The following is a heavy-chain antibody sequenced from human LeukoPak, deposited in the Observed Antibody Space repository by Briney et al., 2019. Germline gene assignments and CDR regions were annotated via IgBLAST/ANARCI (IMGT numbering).Heavy chain of an antibody. V-gene: IGHV1-18*01. CDR3: ARGMGYSYGHPQGAFDI. J-gene: IGHJ3*02. CDR1: GYTFTTYG. D-gene: IGHD5-18*01. CDR2: ISTDNGNT. Sequence: ASVKVSCKASGYTFTTYGITWVRQAPGQGLEWMGWISTDNGNTNYAQKLQGRVTVTTDTSTSTAYMELRSLRSDDTAVYYCARGMGYSYGHPQGAFDIWGQGTMVTVSS.